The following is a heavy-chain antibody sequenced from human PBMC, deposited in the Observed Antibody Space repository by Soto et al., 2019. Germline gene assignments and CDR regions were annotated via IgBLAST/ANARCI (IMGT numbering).Heavy chain of an antibody. V-gene: IGHV4-39*01. CDR2: IYYSGST. D-gene: IGHD2-2*01. CDR1: GGSISSSSYY. J-gene: IGHJ6*03. Sequence: SETLSLTCTVSGGSISSSSYYWGWIRQPPGKGLEWIGSIYYSGSTYYNPSLKSRVTISVDTSKNQFSLKLSSVTAADTAVYYCARHLEYCSSTSCYVMYYYYYMDVWGKGTTVTVSS. CDR3: ARHLEYCSSTSCYVMYYYYYMDV.